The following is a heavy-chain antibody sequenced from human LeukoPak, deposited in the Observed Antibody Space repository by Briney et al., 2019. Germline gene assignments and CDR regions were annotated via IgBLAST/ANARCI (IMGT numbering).Heavy chain of an antibody. J-gene: IGHJ5*02. CDR3: ARGGIVVVPAAIDWFDP. V-gene: IGHV1-46*01. CDR2: INPSGGST. D-gene: IGHD2-2*02. Sequence: ASVTLSSTPSRYTVSRSYMLCVTGAPGPRLECLGIINPSGGSTSYAQKFQGRVTMTRDMSTSTVYMELSSLRSEDTAVYYCARGGIVVVPAAIDWFDPWGQGTLVTVSS. CDR1: RYTVSRSY.